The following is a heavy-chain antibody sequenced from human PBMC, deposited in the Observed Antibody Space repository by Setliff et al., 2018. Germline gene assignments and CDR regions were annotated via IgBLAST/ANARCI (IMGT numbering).Heavy chain of an antibody. J-gene: IGHJ6*02. V-gene: IGHV1-69*13. CDR3: ARDSRGLVPAAIEGSYYYYGMDV. CDR1: GGTFSSYA. Sequence: VASVKVSCKASGGTFSSYAISWVRQAPGQGLEWMGGIIPIFGTANYAQKFQGRVTITADESTSTAYMELSSLRSEDTAVYYCARDSRGLVPAAIEGSYYYYGMDVWGQGTTVTVS. D-gene: IGHD2-2*02. CDR2: IIPIFGTA.